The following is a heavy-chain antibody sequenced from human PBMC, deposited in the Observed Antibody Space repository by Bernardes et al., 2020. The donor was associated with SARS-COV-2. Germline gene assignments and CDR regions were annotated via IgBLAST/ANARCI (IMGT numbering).Heavy chain of an antibody. V-gene: IGHV4-31*03. Sequence: SEPLSLTCTVSGGSISSGGYYWSWIRQHPGKGLEWIGYIYYSGSTYYNPSLKSRVTISVDTSKNQFSLKLSSVTAADTAVYYCARAGVMSIFGVVIISDAFDIWGQGTMVTVSS. CDR3: ARAGVMSIFGVVIISDAFDI. CDR2: IYYSGST. D-gene: IGHD3-3*01. J-gene: IGHJ3*02. CDR1: GGSISSGGYY.